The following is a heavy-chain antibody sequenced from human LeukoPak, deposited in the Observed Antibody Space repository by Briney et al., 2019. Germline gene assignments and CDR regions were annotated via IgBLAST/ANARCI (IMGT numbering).Heavy chain of an antibody. J-gene: IGHJ4*02. Sequence: PGRSLRLSCAASGFTFDDYAMHWVRQAPGKGLEWVSGISWNSGSIGYADSVKGRFTISRDNAKNSLYLQMNSLRAEDTAVYYCARDLKQWLGRLGVGDYWGQGTLVTVSS. V-gene: IGHV3-9*01. D-gene: IGHD6-19*01. CDR3: ARDLKQWLGRLGVGDY. CDR1: GFTFDDYA. CDR2: ISWNSGSI.